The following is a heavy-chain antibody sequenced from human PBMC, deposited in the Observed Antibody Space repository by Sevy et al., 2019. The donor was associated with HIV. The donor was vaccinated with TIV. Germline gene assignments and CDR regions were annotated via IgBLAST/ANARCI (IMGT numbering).Heavy chain of an antibody. Sequence: ASVKVSCKASGYTFTTYGISWVRRAPGQGLEWMGWIGAYNGNTNYAQKFQGRVTMTTDTSTSTAYMELRSLRSDDAAVYFCARGSSVLYMHFDYWGQGTLVTVSS. D-gene: IGHD6-19*01. V-gene: IGHV1-18*01. CDR3: ARGSSVLYMHFDY. J-gene: IGHJ4*02. CDR2: IGAYNGNT. CDR1: GYTFTTYG.